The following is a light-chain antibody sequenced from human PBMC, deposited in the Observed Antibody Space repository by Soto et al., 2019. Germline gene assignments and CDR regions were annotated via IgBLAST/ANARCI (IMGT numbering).Light chain of an antibody. CDR1: SSDVGNYNL. J-gene: IGLJ3*02. CDR2: EVN. V-gene: IGLV2-23*02. CDR3: CSYAGSDTWA. Sequence: QSVLTQPASVSGSPGQSITISCAGTSSDVGNYNLVSWYQQYPGKAPNLMIYEVNKRPSGVSNRFSGSKSGKTASLTISGLQAEDEADYYCCSYAGSDTWAFGGGTKVTVL.